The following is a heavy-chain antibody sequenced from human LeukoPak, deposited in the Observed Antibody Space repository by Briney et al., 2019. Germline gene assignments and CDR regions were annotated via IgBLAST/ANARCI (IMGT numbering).Heavy chain of an antibody. CDR3: ARDGEMATIYFDY. D-gene: IGHD5-24*01. CDR2: IIPIVGIA. Sequence: ASVKVSCKASGGTFSSYAISWVRQAPGQGLEWMGTIIPIVGIANYAQKFQGRVTIIADKSTSTAYMELSSLRSEDTAVYYCARDGEMATIYFDYWGQGTLVTVSS. J-gene: IGHJ4*02. CDR1: GGTFSSYA. V-gene: IGHV1-69*04.